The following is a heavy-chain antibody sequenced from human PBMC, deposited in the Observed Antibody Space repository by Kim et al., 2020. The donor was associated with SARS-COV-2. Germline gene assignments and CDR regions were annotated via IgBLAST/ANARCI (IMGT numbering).Heavy chain of an antibody. CDR1: GFTFSSCA. V-gene: IGHV3-23*01. J-gene: IGHJ4*02. Sequence: GGSLRLSCVASGFTFSSCAMNWVRQAPGKGLEWVSRVDGDTGKTFYADSVKGRFTISRDHSKNTVYLQMNSLGAEDTAIYYCAKASGNAWLDYWGQGTLVTVSS. D-gene: IGHD1-1*01. CDR3: AKASGNAWLDY. CDR2: VDGDTGKT.